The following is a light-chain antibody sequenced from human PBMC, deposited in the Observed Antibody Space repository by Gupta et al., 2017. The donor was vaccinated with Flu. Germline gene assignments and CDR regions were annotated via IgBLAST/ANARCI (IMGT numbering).Light chain of an antibody. CDR2: TND. Sequence: QSVLTQPPSASGTPGQRVAISCSGDSSNIGRNHVYWYQQLPGTAPKLLISTNDQRPSGVHERLAGSKSGTSASRAIRGLRSDDEAAYECASWDDSLRTPVFGGGTKLTVL. J-gene: IGLJ3*02. CDR3: ASWDDSLRTPV. CDR1: SSNIGRNH. V-gene: IGLV1-47*01.